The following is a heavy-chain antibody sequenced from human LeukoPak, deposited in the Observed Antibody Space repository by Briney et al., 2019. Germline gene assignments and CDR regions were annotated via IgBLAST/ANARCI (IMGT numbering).Heavy chain of an antibody. D-gene: IGHD2-8*01. CDR2: IAFDGKKT. Sequence: GGSLRLSCAASRLTLSNFGMHWVRQAPGKGLEWVAFIAFDGKKTHYTDSVKGRFTISRDNSKSMVYLQMNSLRPDDSAMYHCVQGGWFTITGCSNLGWLAPSGQGTQVIVSS. CDR1: RLTLSNFG. J-gene: IGHJ5*02. CDR3: VQGGWFTITGCSNLGWLAP. V-gene: IGHV3-30*02.